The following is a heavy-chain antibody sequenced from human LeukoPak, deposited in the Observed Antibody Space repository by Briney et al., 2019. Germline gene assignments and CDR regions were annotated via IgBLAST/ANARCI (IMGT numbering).Heavy chain of an antibody. CDR1: GGTFSSYA. D-gene: IGHD1-26*01. J-gene: IGHJ4*02. Sequence: ASVKVSCKASGGTFSSYAISWVRQAPGQGLEWMGGIIPIFGTANYAQKFQGRVTITADESTSTAYMELSSLRSEDTAVYYCARGRGRVGATTENFDYWGQGTLVTVSS. V-gene: IGHV1-69*13. CDR2: IIPIFGTA. CDR3: ARGRGRVGATTENFDY.